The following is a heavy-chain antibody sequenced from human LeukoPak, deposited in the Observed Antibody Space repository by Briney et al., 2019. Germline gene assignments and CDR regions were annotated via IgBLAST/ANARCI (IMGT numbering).Heavy chain of an antibody. V-gene: IGHV3-66*01. CDR3: TKGLWAGVSAARD. Sequence: PGGSLRLSCAASGFTVSSNYMSWVRQAPGKGLEWVSGIYTGGDTYYADSVKDRFTISRDNSKNTLYLQMNSLRAEDTAVYYCTKGLWAGVSAARDWGQGTLVTVS. D-gene: IGHD3-10*01. J-gene: IGHJ4*02. CDR2: IYTGGDT. CDR1: GFTVSSNY.